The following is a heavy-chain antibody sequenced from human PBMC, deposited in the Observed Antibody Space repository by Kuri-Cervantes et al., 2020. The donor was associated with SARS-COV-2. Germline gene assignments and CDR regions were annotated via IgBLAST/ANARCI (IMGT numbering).Heavy chain of an antibody. CDR3: XXDGDPDY. D-gene: IGHD2-21*01. J-gene: IGHJ4*02. CDR2: IYSGGSXT. Sequence: GGSLRLSCAASGXTFSSYAMXWVRQAPXKGXEWVSVIYSGGSXTYYAXSVKGRXXXSRDNSKXXLYLQMNSLRAXDTAVYYFXXDGDPDYWGQGALVTVSS. V-gene: IGHV3-23*03. CDR1: GXTFSSYA.